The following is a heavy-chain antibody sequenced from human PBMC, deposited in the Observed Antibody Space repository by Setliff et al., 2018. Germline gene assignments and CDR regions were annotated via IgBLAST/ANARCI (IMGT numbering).Heavy chain of an antibody. J-gene: IGHJ4*02. Sequence: GASLKVSCKASGYTFTGYYMHWVRQAPGQGLEWMGIIDPSGDYTNYAQKFQGRVTMTRDTSTTTVYMELSSLRSDDTAVYYCARAPLESGYYYGQGHYFDYWGQGTLVTVSS. CDR1: GYTFTGYY. V-gene: IGHV1-46*01. CDR2: IDPSGDYT. CDR3: ARAPLESGYYYGQGHYFDY. D-gene: IGHD5-18*01.